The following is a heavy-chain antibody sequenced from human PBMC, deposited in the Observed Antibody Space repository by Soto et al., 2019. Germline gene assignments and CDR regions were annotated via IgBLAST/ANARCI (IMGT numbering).Heavy chain of an antibody. V-gene: IGHV3-33*01. D-gene: IGHD2-2*01. Sequence: QVQLVESGGGVVQPGRSLRLSCAASGFTFSSYGMHWVRQAPGKGLEWVAVIWYDGSNKYYADSVKGRFTISRDNSKNTLYLQMNSLRAEDTAVYYCARAPTSPYYYGMDVWGQGTTVTVSS. CDR3: ARAPTSPYYYGMDV. CDR2: IWYDGSNK. J-gene: IGHJ6*02. CDR1: GFTFSSYG.